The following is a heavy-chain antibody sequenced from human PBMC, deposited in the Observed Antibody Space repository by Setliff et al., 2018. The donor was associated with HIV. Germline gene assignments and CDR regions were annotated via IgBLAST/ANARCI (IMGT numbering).Heavy chain of an antibody. J-gene: IGHJ3*02. V-gene: IGHV1-18*01. D-gene: IGHD1-26*01. CDR3: ARGDGGMGDAFDI. CDR1: GYTFTNYG. Sequence: ASVKVSCKASGYTFTNYGISWVRQAPGQVLEWMGWISAYNGNTNYAQKLQGRVTMTRNTSISTDYMELSSLRSEDTAVYYCARGDGGMGDAFDIWGQGTMVTVSS. CDR2: ISAYNGNT.